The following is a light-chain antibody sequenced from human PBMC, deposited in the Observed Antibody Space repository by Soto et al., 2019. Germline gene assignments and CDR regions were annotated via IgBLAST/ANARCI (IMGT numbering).Light chain of an antibody. V-gene: IGLV2-14*01. J-gene: IGLJ2*01. CDR2: DVS. CDR3: SSYTTSITHVV. Sequence: QSALTQPASVSGSPGQSITISCTGTSSDVGSYNYVSWYQQYPGKAPKLMIYDVSNRPSGVSYRFSGSKSGNTASLTISGLQAEDEADYHCSSYTTSITHVVFGGGTKLTVL. CDR1: SSDVGSYNY.